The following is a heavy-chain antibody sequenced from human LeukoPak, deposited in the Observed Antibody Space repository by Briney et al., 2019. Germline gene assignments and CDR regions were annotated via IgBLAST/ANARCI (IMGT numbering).Heavy chain of an antibody. CDR2: ISAYNGNT. CDR1: GYTFTSYA. J-gene: IGHJ5*02. D-gene: IGHD3-3*01. Sequence: GASVKVSCKASGYTFTSYAMHWVRQAPGQGLEWMGWISAYNGNTNYAQKLQGRVTMTTDTSTSTAYMELRSLRSDDTAVYYCARGFGEWVVTKWFEPWGQGTLVTVSS. V-gene: IGHV1-18*01. CDR3: ARGFGEWVVTKWFEP.